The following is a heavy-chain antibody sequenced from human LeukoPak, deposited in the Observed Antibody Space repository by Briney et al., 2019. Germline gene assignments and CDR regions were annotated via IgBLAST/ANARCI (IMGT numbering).Heavy chain of an antibody. V-gene: IGHV1-8*01. D-gene: IGHD2-8*01. CDR3: ARATKRKGYRTNGVCYPSPYYFDY. Sequence: ASVKVSCKASGYTFTSYDINRVRQATGQGLEWMGWMNTNSGNTGYAQKFQGRVTMTRNTSISTAYMELSSLRSEDTAVYYCARATKRKGYRTNGVCYPSPYYFDYWGQGTLVTVSS. J-gene: IGHJ4*02. CDR1: GYTFTSYD. CDR2: MNTNSGNT.